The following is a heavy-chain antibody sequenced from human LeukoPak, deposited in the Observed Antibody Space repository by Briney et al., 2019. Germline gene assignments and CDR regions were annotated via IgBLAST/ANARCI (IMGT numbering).Heavy chain of an antibody. CDR3: SRHQGAGGSGVDY. V-gene: IGHV3-73*01. D-gene: IGHD2-15*01. Sequence: GGSLRLSCAASGFTFSSYGMSWVRQASGKGLEWIGRIRNKANSYATVYAASLKGRFTISRDDSKNTAYLQMNNLKIEDTAVYYCSRHQGAGGSGVDYWGQGTLVTVSS. CDR2: IRNKANSYAT. J-gene: IGHJ4*02. CDR1: GFTFSSYG.